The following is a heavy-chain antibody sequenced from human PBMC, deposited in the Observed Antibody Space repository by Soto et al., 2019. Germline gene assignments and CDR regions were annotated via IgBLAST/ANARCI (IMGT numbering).Heavy chain of an antibody. V-gene: IGHV1-69*01. CDR1: GGTLSDYA. CDR2: IMPTVDSA. D-gene: IGHD3-10*01. CDR3: AVAAVREIMAQESSGMAV. J-gene: IGHJ6*02. Sequence: QVQLVQSGAEVKTPGSSVKVSCKASGGTLSDYAISWVRQAPGQGLEWMGGIMPTVDSANYAQNFQGRLTISANESTSTANLELSSLRSDDTAFYYFAVAAVREIMAQESSGMAVWGQGTTVIVSS.